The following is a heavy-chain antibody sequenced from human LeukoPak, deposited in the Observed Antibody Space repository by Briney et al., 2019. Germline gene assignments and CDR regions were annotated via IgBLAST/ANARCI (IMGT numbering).Heavy chain of an antibody. CDR1: GGSFSGYY. J-gene: IGHJ6*04. CDR3: ARGVRITMVRGVPFNYGMDV. Sequence: SETLSLTCAVYGGSFSGYYWSWIRQPPGKGLEWIGEINHSGSTNYNPSLKSQVTISVDTSKNQFSLKLSSVTAADTAVYYCARGVRITMVRGVPFNYGMDVWGKGTTVTVSS. CDR2: INHSGST. V-gene: IGHV4-34*01. D-gene: IGHD3-10*01.